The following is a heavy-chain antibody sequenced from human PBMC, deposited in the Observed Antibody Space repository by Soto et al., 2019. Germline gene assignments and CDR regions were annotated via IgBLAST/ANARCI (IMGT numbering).Heavy chain of an antibody. CDR1: GFTFSSYS. CDR3: AGGWRGYSYGLGY. D-gene: IGHD5-18*01. V-gene: IGHV3-21*01. J-gene: IGHJ4*02. Sequence: LRRSCAASGFTFSSYSMNWVRQAPGKGLEWVSSISSSSSYIYYADSVKGRFTISRDNAKNSLYLQMNSLRAEDTAVYYCAGGWRGYSYGLGYWGQGTLVTVSS. CDR2: ISSSSSYI.